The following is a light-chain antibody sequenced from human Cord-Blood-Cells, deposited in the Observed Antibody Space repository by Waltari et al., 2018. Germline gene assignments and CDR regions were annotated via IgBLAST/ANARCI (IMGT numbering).Light chain of an antibody. CDR2: AAS. CDR1: QSISSY. CDR3: QQNYSTPYT. J-gene: IGKJ2*01. V-gene: IGKV1-39*01. Sequence: DIQMTQSPSSLSASVGDRVTITCRASQSISSYLNWYQQKPGKAPKLLIYAASSLQSGVPYRFSGSGSGTDFTLTISSLQPEDFATYYCQQNYSTPYTFGQGTKLEIK.